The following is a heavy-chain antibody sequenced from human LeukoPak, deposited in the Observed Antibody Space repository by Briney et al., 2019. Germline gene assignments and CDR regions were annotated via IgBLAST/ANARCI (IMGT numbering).Heavy chain of an antibody. CDR2: ISSSSSYI. D-gene: IGHD3-22*01. CDR1: GFTFSSYS. V-gene: IGHV3-21*01. J-gene: IGHJ4*02. Sequence: GGSLRLSCAASGFTFSSYSMNWVRQAPGKGLEWVSSISSSSSYIYYADSVKGRFTISRDNSKNTLYLQMNSLRDEHTAVYYCARVAMSDSSGYCDYWGQGTLVTVSS. CDR3: ARVAMSDSSGYCDY.